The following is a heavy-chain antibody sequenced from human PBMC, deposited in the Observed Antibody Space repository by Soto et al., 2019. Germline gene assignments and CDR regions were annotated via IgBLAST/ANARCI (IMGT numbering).Heavy chain of an antibody. D-gene: IGHD3-10*01. CDR1: GYSFTSYW. Sequence: GESLKISCKGSGYSFTSYWISWVRQMPGKGLEWMGRIDPSDSYTNYSPSFQGHVTISADKSISTAYLQWSSLKASDTAMYYCARLHIRIRRDPGTYGSGSYYSGYYYGMDVWGQGTTVTVSS. CDR3: ARLHIRIRRDPGTYGSGSYYSGYYYGMDV. V-gene: IGHV5-10-1*01. J-gene: IGHJ6*02. CDR2: IDPSDSYT.